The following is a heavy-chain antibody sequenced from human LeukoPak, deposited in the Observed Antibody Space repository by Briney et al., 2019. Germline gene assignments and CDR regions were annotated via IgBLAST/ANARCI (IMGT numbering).Heavy chain of an antibody. CDR1: GFTFSSYG. D-gene: IGHD6-6*01. V-gene: IGHV3-23*01. Sequence: GGSLRLSCAASGFTFSSYGMGWVRQAPGKGLEWVSAISGSGGSTYYADSVKGRFTISRDNSKNTLYLQMNSLRAEDTAVYYCAKSSRSYYYYMDVWGKGTTVTVSS. J-gene: IGHJ6*03. CDR2: ISGSGGST. CDR3: AKSSRSYYYYMDV.